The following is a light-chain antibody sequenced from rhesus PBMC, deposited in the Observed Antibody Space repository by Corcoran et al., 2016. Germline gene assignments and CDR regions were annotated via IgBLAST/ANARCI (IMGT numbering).Light chain of an antibody. CDR2: GAS. Sequence: DIQMTQSPSSLSASVGDRVTITCRASQDISAYLAWYQQKPGKAPKLLMYGASTLLGGVPSRFIGSGSGTYFTLTLSSLQPEDFATYLCQQHKSKPWTVGQGTKVEIK. J-gene: IGKJ1*01. V-gene: IGKV1-25*01. CDR3: QQHKSKPWT. CDR1: QDISAY.